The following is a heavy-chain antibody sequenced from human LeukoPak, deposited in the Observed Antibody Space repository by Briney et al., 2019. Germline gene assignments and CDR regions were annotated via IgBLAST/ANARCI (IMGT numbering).Heavy chain of an antibody. J-gene: IGHJ4*02. D-gene: IGHD5-24*01. CDR2: LSSSGSHT. V-gene: IGHV3-21*04. Sequence: GGSLRLSCAASGFTFSSYRMNWVRQAPGKGLEWVSSLSSSGSHTYYADSVKGRFTISRDNSENTLYLQMKSLRAEDTAVYYCARGDGYNFFDYWGQGTLVTVSS. CDR3: ARGDGYNFFDY. CDR1: GFTFSSYR.